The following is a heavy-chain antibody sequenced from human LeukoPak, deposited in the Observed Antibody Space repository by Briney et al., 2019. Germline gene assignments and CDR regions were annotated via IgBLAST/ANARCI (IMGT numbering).Heavy chain of an antibody. CDR2: IYYSGST. Sequence: SETLSLTCTVSGGSISSYYWSWIRQPPGKGLEWIGYIYYSGSTNYNPSLKSRVTISVDTSKNQFSLKLSSVTAADTAVYYCARFLWFGELSVNWFDPWGQGTLVTVSS. CDR3: ARFLWFGELSVNWFDP. J-gene: IGHJ5*02. D-gene: IGHD3-10*01. CDR1: GGSISSYY. V-gene: IGHV4-59*08.